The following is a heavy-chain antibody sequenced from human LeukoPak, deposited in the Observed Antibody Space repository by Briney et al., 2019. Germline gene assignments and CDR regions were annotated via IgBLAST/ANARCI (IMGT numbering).Heavy chain of an antibody. CDR1: GGSISSYY. Sequence: SETLSLTCTVSGGSISSYYWNWIRQPAGKGLEWIGRIYRSGGTNYNPSLESRLTMSVDTSKNQFSLNLKSVTAADTAVYYCARDPGMERFGVVFDYWGQGALVTVS. CDR2: IYRSGGT. CDR3: ARDPGMERFGVVFDY. V-gene: IGHV4-4*07. D-gene: IGHD3-10*01. J-gene: IGHJ4*02.